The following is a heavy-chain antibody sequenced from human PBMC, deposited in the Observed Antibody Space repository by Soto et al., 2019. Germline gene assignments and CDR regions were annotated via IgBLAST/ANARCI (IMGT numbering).Heavy chain of an antibody. CDR1: GFTFSSYG. J-gene: IGHJ6*02. CDR2: ISYDGSNK. CDR3: AKNLAGYGDYYYYYYGMDV. V-gene: IGHV3-30*18. Sequence: AGGSLRLSCAASGFTFSSYGMHWVRQAPGKGLEWVAVISYDGSNKYYADSVKGRFTISRDNSKNTLYLQMNSLRAEDTAVYYCAKNLAGYGDYYYYYYGMDVWGQGTTVTVSS. D-gene: IGHD4-17*01.